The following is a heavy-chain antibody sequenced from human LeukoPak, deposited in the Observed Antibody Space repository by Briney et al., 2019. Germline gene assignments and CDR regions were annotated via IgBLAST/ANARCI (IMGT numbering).Heavy chain of an antibody. CDR3: AKDRRGNAPRGAFDI. D-gene: IGHD1-1*01. Sequence: PGGSLRLSCAASGFTFSSYAMSWVRQAPGKGLEWVSGISGGGGSTYYAGSVKGRFTISRDNSKNTLYLQMNSLRAEDTAVYYCAKDRRGNAPRGAFDIWGQGTMVTVSS. CDR1: GFTFSSYA. J-gene: IGHJ3*02. V-gene: IGHV3-23*01. CDR2: ISGGGGST.